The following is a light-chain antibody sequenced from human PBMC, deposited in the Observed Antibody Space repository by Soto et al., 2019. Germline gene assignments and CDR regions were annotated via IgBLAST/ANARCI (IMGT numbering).Light chain of an antibody. Sequence: EIVLTQPPGTLSLSPGERATLSCRASQSVSSSYLAWYQQKPGQAPRLLIYGASSRATGIPDRFSGSGSGTDFTLTISRLEPGDFAVYYCQQYGSSPPITFGQGTRLEF. CDR1: QSVSSSY. J-gene: IGKJ5*01. V-gene: IGKV3-20*01. CDR2: GAS. CDR3: QQYGSSPPIT.